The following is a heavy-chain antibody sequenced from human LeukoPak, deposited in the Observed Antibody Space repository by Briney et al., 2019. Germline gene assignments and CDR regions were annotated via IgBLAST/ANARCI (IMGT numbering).Heavy chain of an antibody. V-gene: IGHV4-4*02. CDR2: IYHSGSA. Sequence: PSETLSLTCAVSGGSISSGNWWSWVRQPPGKGLEWIGEIYHSGSANYNPSLKSRVTISVDKSQNQFSLRLSSVAAADTAVYYCARGGFPTYYYDSSGYLDYWGQGTLVTVYS. CDR1: GGSISSGNW. CDR3: ARGGFPTYYYDSSGYLDY. J-gene: IGHJ4*02. D-gene: IGHD3-22*01.